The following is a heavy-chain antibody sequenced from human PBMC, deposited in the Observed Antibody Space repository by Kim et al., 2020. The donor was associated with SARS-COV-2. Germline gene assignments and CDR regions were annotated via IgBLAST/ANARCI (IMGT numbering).Heavy chain of an antibody. Sequence: RYVDSVKGRFTISSDNAKNTLYLQMNSLRAKDTAVYYCARAKVGTNTYDYWGQGTLVTVSS. V-gene: IGHV3-74*01. D-gene: IGHD1-26*01. CDR3: ARAKVGTNTYDY. J-gene: IGHJ4*02.